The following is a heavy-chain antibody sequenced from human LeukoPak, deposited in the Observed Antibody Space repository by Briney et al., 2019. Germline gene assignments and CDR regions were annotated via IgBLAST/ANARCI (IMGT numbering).Heavy chain of an antibody. Sequence: GGSLRLSCAASGFTFSSYSMNWARQAPGKGLEWVSSISSSSSYIYYADSVKGRFTISRDNAKNSLYLQMNSLRAKDTAVYYCASSGVVRPFDYWGQGTLVTVSS. J-gene: IGHJ4*02. CDR3: ASSGVVRPFDY. CDR2: ISSSSSYI. D-gene: IGHD3-3*01. V-gene: IGHV3-21*01. CDR1: GFTFSSYS.